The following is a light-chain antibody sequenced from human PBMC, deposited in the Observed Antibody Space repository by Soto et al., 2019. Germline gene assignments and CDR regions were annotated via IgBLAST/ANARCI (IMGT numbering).Light chain of an antibody. CDR1: QVIGSRY. Sequence: EIVMTQSPGTLSLSPGERATISCRASQVIGSRYLAWYHQKSGQAPRLLIYGASSRATGIPDRFSGSGSGTDFTLTISRLEPEDFGVYYCQQRSNWPPLTFGGGTKVEIK. J-gene: IGKJ4*01. CDR2: GAS. CDR3: QQRSNWPPLT. V-gene: IGKV3D-20*02.